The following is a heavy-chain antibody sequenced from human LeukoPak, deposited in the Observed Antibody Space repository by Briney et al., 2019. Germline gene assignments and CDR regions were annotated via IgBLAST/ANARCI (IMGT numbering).Heavy chain of an antibody. CDR2: IIPIFGTA. V-gene: IGHV1-69*05. CDR3: ARDLWGPHDAFDI. Sequence: SVNVSFKSSVATFSIYTYSWVRLPPGQGLEWRVGIIPIFGTANYAQKFQGRVTITTDESTSTAYMELSSLRSEDTAVYYCARDLWGPHDAFDIWGQGTMVTVSS. D-gene: IGHD2-21*01. CDR1: VATFSIYT. J-gene: IGHJ3*02.